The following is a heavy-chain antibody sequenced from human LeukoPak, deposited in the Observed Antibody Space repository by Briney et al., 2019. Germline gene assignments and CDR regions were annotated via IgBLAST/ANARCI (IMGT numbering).Heavy chain of an antibody. CDR2: INPNSGCT. CDR3: ARYFVAPRQRGGIDY. V-gene: IGHV1-2*02. CDR1: GYTLIDYY. J-gene: IGHJ4*02. Sequence: ASLKVSCKASGYTLIDYYIHWVRQAPGQALEWMGWINPNSGCTNYAQKFQGRVTMTRDTSINTAYMELSRLRSGDTVVYYCARYFVAPRQRGGIDYWGQGTLVTVSS. D-gene: IGHD3-9*01.